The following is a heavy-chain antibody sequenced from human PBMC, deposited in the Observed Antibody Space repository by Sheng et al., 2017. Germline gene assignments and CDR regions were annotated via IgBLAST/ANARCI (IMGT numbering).Heavy chain of an antibody. CDR2: IKSDGSTT. CDR3: TREWLLEGYYMDV. V-gene: IGHV3-74*01. D-gene: IGHD2-15*01. Sequence: EVQLVESGGGLVQPGGTLRLSYAVSGFTLSNYWMHWVRQAPGKGLVWVSRIKSDGSTTWYADSVKDRFTISRDNAMNTLYLQMNTLRDEDTAVYYCTREWLLEGYYMDVWGKGTTVTVSS. J-gene: IGHJ6*03. CDR1: GFTLSNYW.